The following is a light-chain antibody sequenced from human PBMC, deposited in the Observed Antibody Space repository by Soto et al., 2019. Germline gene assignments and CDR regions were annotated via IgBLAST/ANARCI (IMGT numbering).Light chain of an antibody. CDR2: DAS. Sequence: DLQLTQSPSFLSASVGDRVTITCRASQGISSYLAWYQQKPGKAPKLLIYDASTLQRGVPSRFSGSGSGTEFTLPISTLQPEDFATYYCQQLNSYPLFTFGPGTKVDIK. CDR3: QQLNSYPLFT. J-gene: IGKJ3*01. V-gene: IGKV1-9*01. CDR1: QGISSY.